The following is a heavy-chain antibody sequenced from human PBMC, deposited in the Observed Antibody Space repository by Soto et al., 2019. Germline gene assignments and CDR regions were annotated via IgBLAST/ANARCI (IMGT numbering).Heavy chain of an antibody. CDR2: ITSGGDYT. Sequence: QVQLLESGGGLVKPGGSLRLSCAASGFTFSDYYMSWIRQAPGKGLEWVSWITSGGDYTNYAESVKGRFTISRDNAKNSLYLQMNSLRAEDTTVYYCAREAARPDYWGEGTLVAVSS. V-gene: IGHV3-11*06. CDR3: AREAARPDY. CDR1: GFTFSDYY. J-gene: IGHJ4*02. D-gene: IGHD6-6*01.